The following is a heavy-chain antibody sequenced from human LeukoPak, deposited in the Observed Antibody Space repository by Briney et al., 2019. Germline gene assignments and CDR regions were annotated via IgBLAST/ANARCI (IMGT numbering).Heavy chain of an antibody. D-gene: IGHD3-3*01. CDR3: ASPPGDYDPTARVNAFDI. V-gene: IGHV3-30-3*01. CDR2: ISYDGSNK. J-gene: IGHJ3*02. CDR1: GFTFSSYA. Sequence: PGGSLRLSCAASGFTFSSYAMHWVRQAPGKGLEWVAVISYDGSNKYYADSVKGRFTISRDNSKNTLYLQMNSLRAEDTAVYYYASPPGDYDPTARVNAFDIWGQGTMVTVSS.